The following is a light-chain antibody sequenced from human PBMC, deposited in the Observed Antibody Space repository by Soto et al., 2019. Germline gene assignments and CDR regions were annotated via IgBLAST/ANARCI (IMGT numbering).Light chain of an antibody. J-gene: IGKJ3*01. CDR1: QSVSSN. V-gene: IGKV3-15*01. CDR3: QQYNNWPPWT. Sequence: EIVMTQSPATLSVSPGERATLSCRASQSVSSNLAWYQQKPGQAPRLPIYGASTRATGIPARFSGSGSGTEFTLTISSLQSEDFAVYYCQQYNNWPPWTFGPGTKVDIK. CDR2: GAS.